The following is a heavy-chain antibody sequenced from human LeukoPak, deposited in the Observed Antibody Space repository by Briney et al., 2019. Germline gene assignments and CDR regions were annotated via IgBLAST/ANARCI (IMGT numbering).Heavy chain of an antibody. CDR2: IYYSGST. J-gene: IGHJ1*01. CDR1: SRSLSSVDYY. CDR3: ARAPRYYDILTGYRQSPPVYFPR. D-gene: IGHD3-9*01. V-gene: IGHV4-30-4*01. Sequence: SETLSLTCTLSSRSLSSVDYYWSWIRQHAGKGLEWSGYIYYSGSTYYNPCHTSRVTISVDTSKIQFALKLSSVTAADTAVYYCARAPRYYDILTGYRQSPPVYFPRWGQGTLVTVSS.